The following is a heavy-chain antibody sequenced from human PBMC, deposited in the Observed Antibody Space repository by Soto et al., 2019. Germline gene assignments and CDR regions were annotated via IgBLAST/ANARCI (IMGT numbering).Heavy chain of an antibody. V-gene: IGHV4-30-2*01. J-gene: IGHJ3*02. CDR2: IYHSGST. CDR3: PRYCSGGSCYSDDAFDI. Sequence: SETLSLTXAVSGGSISSGGYSWSWIRQPPGEGLEWIGYIYHSGSTYYNPSLKSRVTISVDRSKNQFSLKLSSVTAADTAVYYCPRYCSGGSCYSDDAFDIWGQGTMVTVSS. CDR1: GGSISSGGYS. D-gene: IGHD2-15*01.